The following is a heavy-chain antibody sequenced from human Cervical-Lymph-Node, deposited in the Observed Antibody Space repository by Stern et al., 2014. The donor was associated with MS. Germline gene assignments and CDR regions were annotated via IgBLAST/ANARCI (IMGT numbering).Heavy chain of an antibody. CDR3: TTTSSGHYGRDY. V-gene: IGHV3-15*01. Sequence: EVQLVESGGDLVKPGGSLRLSCAASGFTFNDPWMTWVRQAPGRGLEWVGRIKTKTDGGTTDYAAPVRGRFTISRDDSKNTLYLQMISLNTEDTAVYYCTTTSSGHYGRDYWGQGTLVTVSS. CDR2: IKTKTDGGTT. CDR1: GFTFNDPW. J-gene: IGHJ4*02. D-gene: IGHD3-22*01.